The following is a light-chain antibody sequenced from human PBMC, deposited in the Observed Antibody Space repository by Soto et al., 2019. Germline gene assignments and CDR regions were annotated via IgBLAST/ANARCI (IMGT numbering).Light chain of an antibody. Sequence: EIVLTQSPATLSLSPGERATLSCRASQSVSSYLAWYQQKPGQAPRLLIYGASTRATGIPARFSGSGSGTEFTLTISSLQSEDFAVYYCQQYGSSPRTLGQGTKVDIK. CDR3: QQYGSSPRT. CDR2: GAS. V-gene: IGKV3-15*01. J-gene: IGKJ1*01. CDR1: QSVSSY.